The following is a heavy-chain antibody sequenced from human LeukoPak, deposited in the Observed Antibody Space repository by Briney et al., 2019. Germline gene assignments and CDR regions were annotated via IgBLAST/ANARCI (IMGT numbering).Heavy chain of an antibody. CDR1: GGSISSSSYY. D-gene: IGHD2-2*01. J-gene: IGHJ5*02. V-gene: IGHV4-39*01. Sequence: SETLSLTCTVSGGSISSSSYYWGWIRQPPGKGLEWIGEINHSGSTNYNASLKSRVTISVDTSKNQFSLKLSSVTAADTAVYYCARSICSSSSCYRGGKGWFDPWGQGTLVTVSS. CDR3: ARSICSSSSCYRGGKGWFDP. CDR2: INHSGST.